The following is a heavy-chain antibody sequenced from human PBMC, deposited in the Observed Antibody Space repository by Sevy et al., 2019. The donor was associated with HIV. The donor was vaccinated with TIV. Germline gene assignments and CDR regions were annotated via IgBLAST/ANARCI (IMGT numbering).Heavy chain of an antibody. CDR2: ISGSGGST. D-gene: IGHD4-17*01. Sequence: GESLKISCAASGFTFSSYAMSWVRQAPGKGLEWVSAISGSGGSTYYADSVKGRFTISRDNSKNTLYLQMNSLRAEDTAVYYCAKAPSLHTVIYQHWGQGTLVTVSS. CDR3: AKAPSLHTVIYQH. CDR1: GFTFSSYA. V-gene: IGHV3-23*01. J-gene: IGHJ1*01.